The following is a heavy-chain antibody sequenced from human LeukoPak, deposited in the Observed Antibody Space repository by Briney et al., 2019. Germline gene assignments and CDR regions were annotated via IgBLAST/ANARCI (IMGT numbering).Heavy chain of an antibody. D-gene: IGHD4-17*01. J-gene: IGHJ6*02. CDR1: GFTFSSYA. Sequence: PGGSLRLSCAASGFTFSSYAMQWVRQAPGKGLVWVAVISYDGSNKYYADSVKGRFTIARDNSKNTLYLQMSSLRADDTAVYYCAREGASMTTVTYYYYGMDVWGQGTTVTVSS. CDR3: AREGASMTTVTYYYYGMDV. V-gene: IGHV3-30-3*01. CDR2: ISYDGSNK.